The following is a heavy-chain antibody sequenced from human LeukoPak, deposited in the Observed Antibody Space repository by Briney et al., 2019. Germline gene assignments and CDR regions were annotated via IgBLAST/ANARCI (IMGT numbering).Heavy chain of an antibody. D-gene: IGHD6-19*01. J-gene: IGHJ4*02. CDR1: GGSIRIYY. Sequence: PSETLSLTCTVSGGSIRIYYWNWIRQPAGKGLEWIGRIDSSGSSTYSPSLGSRVTMSVDSSKSQISLNLNSVTAADTAKYYCARSPLSSSGWYRADYWGQGTLVTVSS. CDR3: ARSPLSSSGWYRADY. CDR2: IDSSGSS. V-gene: IGHV4-4*07.